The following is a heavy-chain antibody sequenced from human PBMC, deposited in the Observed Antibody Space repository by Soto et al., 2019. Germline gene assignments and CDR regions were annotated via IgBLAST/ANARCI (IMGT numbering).Heavy chain of an antibody. J-gene: IGHJ4*02. Sequence: GGSLRLSCATSGFIFDDFTLHWVRLGPGKGLEWVSSITWNSGKIGYADSVKGRFTISRDNARRSLYLQMNSLRVEDTALYYCAKDRSAVADYWSGYSLWGQGTLVTVSS. CDR2: ITWNSGKI. CDR1: GFIFDDFT. D-gene: IGHD3-3*01. CDR3: AKDRSAVADYWSGYSL. V-gene: IGHV3-9*01.